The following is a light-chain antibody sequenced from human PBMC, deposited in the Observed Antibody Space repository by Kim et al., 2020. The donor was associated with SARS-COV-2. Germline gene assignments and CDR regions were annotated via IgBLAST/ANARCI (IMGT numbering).Light chain of an antibody. CDR3: LLYYDGAWV. CDR1: TGPVTSGYY. Sequence: PGGTVTLTCASNTGPVTSGYYPIWLQQKTGQAPRALIYSTTYKHSWTPVRFSGSLLGGKAALTVSSVQPEDEAEYYCLLYYDGAWVFGGGTQLTVL. CDR2: STT. V-gene: IGLV7-43*01. J-gene: IGLJ3*02.